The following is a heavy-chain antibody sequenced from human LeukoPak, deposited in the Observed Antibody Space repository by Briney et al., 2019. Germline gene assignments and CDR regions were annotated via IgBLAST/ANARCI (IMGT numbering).Heavy chain of an antibody. CDR1: GFTFSSYW. Sequence: PGGSLRLSCAASGFTFSSYWMSWVRQAPGKGLEWVANIKQDGSEKYYVDSVKGRFTISRDNAKNSLYLQMNSLRAEDTAVYYCARADYTYYYDSSGPNSFDYWGQGTLVTVSS. CDR3: ARADYTYYYDSSGPNSFDY. D-gene: IGHD3-22*01. V-gene: IGHV3-7*01. J-gene: IGHJ4*02. CDR2: IKQDGSEK.